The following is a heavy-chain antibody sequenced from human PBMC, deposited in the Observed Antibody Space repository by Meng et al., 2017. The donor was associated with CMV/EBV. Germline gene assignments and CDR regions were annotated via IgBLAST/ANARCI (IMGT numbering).Heavy chain of an antibody. CDR2: ISGSGGST. CDR1: FTFSSYA. D-gene: IGHD2-2*01. CDR3: AKDRTPRTPAARLVFDY. J-gene: IGHJ4*02. Sequence: FTFSSYAMSWVRQAPGKGLEWVSAISGSGGSTYYADSVKGRFTISRDNSKNTLYLQMNSLRAEDTAVYYCAKDRTPRTPAARLVFDYWGQGTLVTVSS. V-gene: IGHV3-23*01.